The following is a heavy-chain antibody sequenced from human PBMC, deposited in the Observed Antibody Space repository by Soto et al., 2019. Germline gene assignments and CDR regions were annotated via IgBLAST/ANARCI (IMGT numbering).Heavy chain of an antibody. D-gene: IGHD3-3*01. J-gene: IGHJ5*02. V-gene: IGHV2-26*01. CDR1: GFSLSNARMG. CDR3: ARIRAEYYDFWSGYYMGVVQGNWFDP. Sequence: SGPTLVNPTETLTLTCTVSGFSLSNARMGVSWIRQPPGKALEWLAHIFSNDEKSYSTSLKSRLTISKDTSKSQVVLTMTNMDPVDTATYYCARIRAEYYDFWSGYYMGVVQGNWFDPWGQGTLVTSPQ. CDR2: IFSNDEK.